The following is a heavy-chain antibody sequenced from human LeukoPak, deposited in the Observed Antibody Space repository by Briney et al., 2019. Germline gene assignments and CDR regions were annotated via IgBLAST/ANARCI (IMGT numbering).Heavy chain of an antibody. D-gene: IGHD6-19*01. CDR3: ARLGSGYPTPDY. Sequence: PSETLSLTCTVSGASVSSSDYYWGWIRQPPGMRLEWIGNRYFSGNPYYNPSLNSRVTISVDTSKNQFSLKMRSVTAADTAVYYCARLGSGYPTPDYWGQGTLVTVSS. J-gene: IGHJ4*02. V-gene: IGHV4-39*01. CDR1: GASVSSSDYY. CDR2: RYFSGNP.